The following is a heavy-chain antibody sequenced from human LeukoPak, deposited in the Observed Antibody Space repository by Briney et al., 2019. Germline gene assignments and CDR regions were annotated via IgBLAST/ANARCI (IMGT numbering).Heavy chain of an antibody. CDR3: ARGRVLLWFGELSRAYYYYGMDV. Sequence: SETLSLTCAVYGGSFSGYYWSWIRQPPGKGLEWIGEINHSGSTNYNPSLKSRVTISVDTSKNQFSLKLSSVTAAGTAVYYCARGRVLLWFGELSRAYYYYGMDVWGQGTTVTVSS. CDR1: GGSFSGYY. J-gene: IGHJ6*02. CDR2: INHSGST. D-gene: IGHD3-10*01. V-gene: IGHV4-34*01.